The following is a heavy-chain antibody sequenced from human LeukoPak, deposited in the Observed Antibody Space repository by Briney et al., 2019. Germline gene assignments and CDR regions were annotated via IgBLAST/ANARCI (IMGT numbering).Heavy chain of an antibody. D-gene: IGHD3-10*01. V-gene: IGHV3-21*01. CDR3: ARARDYYGSGSYYNIDY. CDR2: ISSSSSYI. J-gene: IGHJ4*02. Sequence: GGSLRLSCAASGFTFSSYSMNWVRQAPGKGLEWVSSISSSSSYIYYAGSVKGRFTISRDNAKNSLYLQMNSLRAEDTAVYYCARARDYYGSGSYYNIDYWGQGTLVTVSS. CDR1: GFTFSSYS.